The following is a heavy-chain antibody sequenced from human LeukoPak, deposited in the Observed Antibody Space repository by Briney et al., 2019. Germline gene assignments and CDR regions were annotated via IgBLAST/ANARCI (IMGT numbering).Heavy chain of an antibody. V-gene: IGHV3-30*03. CDR2: ISYDGSNK. J-gene: IGHJ4*02. CDR1: GFTFSSYG. Sequence: GRSLRLSCAASGFTFSSYGMHWVRQAPGKGLEWVAVISYDGSNKYYADSVKGRFTISRDNSKNTLYLQMNSLRAEDTAVYYCAVSSGYYYGRFDYWGQGTLVTVSS. CDR3: AVSSGYYYGRFDY. D-gene: IGHD3-22*01.